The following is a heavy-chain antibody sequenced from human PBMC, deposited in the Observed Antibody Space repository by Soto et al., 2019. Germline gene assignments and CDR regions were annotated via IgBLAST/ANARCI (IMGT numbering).Heavy chain of an antibody. J-gene: IGHJ4*02. CDR3: ARDIAHRYYYDSSGPLA. Sequence: PSETRSLTCTVSGGSISSGDYYWSWIRQPPGKGLEWIGYIYYSGSTYYNPSLKSRVTISVDTSKNQFSLKLSSVTAADTAVYYCARDIAHRYYYDSSGPLAWGQGTLVTVSS. V-gene: IGHV4-30-4*01. CDR2: IYYSGST. CDR1: GGSISSGDYY. D-gene: IGHD3-22*01.